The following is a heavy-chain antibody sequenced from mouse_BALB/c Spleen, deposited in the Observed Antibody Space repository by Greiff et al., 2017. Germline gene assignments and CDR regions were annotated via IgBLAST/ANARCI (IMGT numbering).Heavy chain of an antibody. D-gene: IGHD1-1*01. V-gene: IGHV5-6-5*01. CDR2: ISSGGST. CDR1: GFTFSSYA. J-gene: IGHJ1*01. CDR3: ARGDYYGSSYHWYFDV. Sequence: EVMLVESGGGLVKPGGSLKLSCAASGFTFSSYAMSWVRQTPEKRLEWVASISSGGSTYYPDSVKGRFTISRDNARNILYLQMSSLRSEDTAMYYCARGDYYGSSYHWYFDVWGAGTTVTVSS.